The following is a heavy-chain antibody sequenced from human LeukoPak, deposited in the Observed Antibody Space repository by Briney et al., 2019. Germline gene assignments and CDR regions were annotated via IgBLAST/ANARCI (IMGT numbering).Heavy chain of an antibody. D-gene: IGHD5-24*01. J-gene: IGHJ4*02. Sequence: SETLSLTCTVSGGSISSYYWSWIRQSPGKGLEWIGYIYYSGSTNYNPSLKSRVTISVDTSKNQFSLKLSSVTAADTAVYYCARAGGYNSPLVYWGQGTLVTVSS. V-gene: IGHV4-59*01. CDR3: ARAGGYNSPLVY. CDR1: GGSISSYY. CDR2: IYYSGST.